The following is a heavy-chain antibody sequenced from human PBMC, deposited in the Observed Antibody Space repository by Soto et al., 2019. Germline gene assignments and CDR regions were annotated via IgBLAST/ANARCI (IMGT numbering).Heavy chain of an antibody. V-gene: IGHV4-4*07. CDR2: IYTSGST. CDR1: GGSITNYY. J-gene: IGHJ4*02. D-gene: IGHD2-15*01. Sequence: SETLSLTCPVSGGSITNYYWAWIRQPAGKGLEWIGRIYTSGSTNYNPSLKSRVTMSVDTSKNQFSLKLSSVTAADTAVYYCARDETVLGFDYWGQGTLVTVSS. CDR3: ARDETVLGFDY.